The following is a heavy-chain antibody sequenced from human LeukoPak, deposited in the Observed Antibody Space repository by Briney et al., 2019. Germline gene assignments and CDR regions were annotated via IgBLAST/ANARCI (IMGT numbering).Heavy chain of an antibody. CDR2: ISYDGSNK. D-gene: IGHD6-13*01. J-gene: IGHJ6*02. V-gene: IGHV3-30*07. CDR3: ARDNPPLLYSSSWLEPPGDYYYYGMDV. Sequence: GRSLRLSCAASGFTFSSYAMHWVRQAPGKGLEWEAVISYDGSNKYYADSVKGRFTISRDNAKNSLYLQMNSLRAEDTAVYYCARDNPPLLYSSSWLEPPGDYYYYGMDVWGQGTTVTVSS. CDR1: GFTFSSYA.